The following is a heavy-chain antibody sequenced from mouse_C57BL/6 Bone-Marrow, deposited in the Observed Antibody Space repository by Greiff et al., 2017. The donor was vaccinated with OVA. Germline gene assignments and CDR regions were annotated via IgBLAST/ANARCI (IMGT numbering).Heavy chain of an antibody. CDR3: ATLDSSGCFAY. V-gene: IGHV14-4*01. J-gene: IGHJ3*01. CDR1: GFNIKDDY. CDR2: IDPENGDT. Sequence: EVHLVESGAELVRPGASVKLSCTASGFNIKDDYMHWVKQRPEQGLEWIGWIDPENGDTEYASKFPGKGTITADTSSNTAYLQLSSLTSEDTAVYYCATLDSSGCFAYWGQGTLVTVSA. D-gene: IGHD3-2*02.